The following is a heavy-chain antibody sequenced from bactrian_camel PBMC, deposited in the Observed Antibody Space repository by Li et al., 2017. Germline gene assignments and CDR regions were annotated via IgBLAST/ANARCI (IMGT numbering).Heavy chain of an antibody. CDR3: VAARPGTPCSGDFRSAGFGPWQY. D-gene: IGHD2*01. CDR2: LWIGGATT. J-gene: IGHJ4*01. Sequence: DVQLVESGGGSVQTGGSMRLSCASSRYTYKRNCMGWFRQAPGKDREGVAVLWIGGATTYYASSVKGRFTISQDTSKNTIYLQVSNLRPQDTAVYYCVAARPGTPCSGDFRSAGFGPWQYWGQGTQVTVS. V-gene: IGHV3S40*01. CDR1: RYTYKRNC.